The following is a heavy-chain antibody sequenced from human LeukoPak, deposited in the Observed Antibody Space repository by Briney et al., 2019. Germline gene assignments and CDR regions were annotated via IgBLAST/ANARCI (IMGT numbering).Heavy chain of an antibody. CDR1: GYTFTTYD. Sequence: ASVKVSCKASGYTFTTYDINWVRQATGQGLEWMGWVNPNSGSTGYAQKFQGRVTMTRDTSISTVYMELSSLRSEDTAVYYCVRSPRNWGFDYWGQGTLVTVSS. V-gene: IGHV1-8*01. D-gene: IGHD7-27*01. CDR2: VNPNSGST. CDR3: VRSPRNWGFDY. J-gene: IGHJ4*02.